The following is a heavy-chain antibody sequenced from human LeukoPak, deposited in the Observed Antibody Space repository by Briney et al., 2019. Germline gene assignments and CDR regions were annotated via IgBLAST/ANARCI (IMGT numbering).Heavy chain of an antibody. D-gene: IGHD5-12*01. CDR2: IYYSGST. Sequence: SQTLSLTCTVSGGSISSGGYYWSWIRQHPGKGLEWIGYIYYSGSTYYNPSLKSRVTISVDTSKNQFSLKVRSVTAADTAVYYCGRQWLRLTNWFDPWGQGTLVTVSS. J-gene: IGHJ5*02. CDR1: GGSISSGGYY. CDR3: GRQWLRLTNWFDP. V-gene: IGHV4-31*03.